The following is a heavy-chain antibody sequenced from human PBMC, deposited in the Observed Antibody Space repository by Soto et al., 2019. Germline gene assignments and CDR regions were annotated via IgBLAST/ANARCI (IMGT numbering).Heavy chain of an antibody. D-gene: IGHD6-25*01. J-gene: IGHJ5*02. Sequence: QVQLQESGRGLVKPSQTLSLTCTVSGGTISSGGYYWSWIRQHPGKGLEWIGYIYYSGSTYYNPSITSRVTISVDTSKNQFSLKVSSVTAADTAVYYCAREAAGILNWFDPWGQGTLVNVSS. CDR1: GGTISSGGYY. V-gene: IGHV4-31*03. CDR2: IYYSGST. CDR3: AREAAGILNWFDP.